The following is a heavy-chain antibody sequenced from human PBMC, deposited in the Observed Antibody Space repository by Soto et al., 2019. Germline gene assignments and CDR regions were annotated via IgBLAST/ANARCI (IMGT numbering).Heavy chain of an antibody. J-gene: IGHJ6*02. V-gene: IGHV1-2*04. CDR1: GYTFTGYY. Sequence: QVQLVQSGAEVKKPGASVKVSCKASGYTFTGYYMHWVRQAPGQGLEWMGWINPNSGGTNYAQKXXGWVTRTRDAXXSXAXXARSRLRSDVTAVYYCARDGHTVTTLIPQYGGMDVWGQGATVTDSS. CDR2: INPNSGGT. CDR3: ARDGHTVTTLIPQYGGMDV. D-gene: IGHD4-17*01.